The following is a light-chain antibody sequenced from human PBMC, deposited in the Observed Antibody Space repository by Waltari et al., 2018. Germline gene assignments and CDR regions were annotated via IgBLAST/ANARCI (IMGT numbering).Light chain of an antibody. Sequence: EIVMTQSPATLSVSPGDRATLSCRASQSVNSNLAWYQQHPGQDPRLPIYAASARATVVPASFSGSGSGTDFTLTISSLQSEDFAVYYCQQYNGWPRTFGQGTKVEI. CDR3: QQYNGWPRT. J-gene: IGKJ1*01. CDR1: QSVNSN. V-gene: IGKV3-15*01. CDR2: AAS.